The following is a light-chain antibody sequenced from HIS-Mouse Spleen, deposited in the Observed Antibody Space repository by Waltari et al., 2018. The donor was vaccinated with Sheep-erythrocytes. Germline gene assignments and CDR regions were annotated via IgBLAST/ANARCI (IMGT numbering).Light chain of an antibody. CDR1: QSISSW. CDR2: KAS. Sequence: DIQMTQSPSTLSASVGDIVTITCRASQSISSWVAWYQQKPGKAPKLLIYKASSLESGVPSRFSGSGSGTEFTLTISSLQPDDFATYYCQQLATFGQGTKVEIK. V-gene: IGKV1-5*03. CDR3: QQLAT. J-gene: IGKJ1*01.